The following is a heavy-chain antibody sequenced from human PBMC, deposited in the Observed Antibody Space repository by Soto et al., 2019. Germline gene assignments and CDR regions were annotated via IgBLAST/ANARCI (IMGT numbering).Heavy chain of an antibody. J-gene: IGHJ6*02. Sequence: SETLSLTCTVSGGSISSYYWSWIRQPPGKGLEWTGYIYYSGSTNYNPSLKSRVTISVDTSKNQFSLKLSSVTAADTAVYYCASRSIAARGSYGMDVWGQGTTVTVSS. V-gene: IGHV4-59*01. CDR3: ASRSIAARGSYGMDV. D-gene: IGHD6-6*01. CDR1: GGSISSYY. CDR2: IYYSGST.